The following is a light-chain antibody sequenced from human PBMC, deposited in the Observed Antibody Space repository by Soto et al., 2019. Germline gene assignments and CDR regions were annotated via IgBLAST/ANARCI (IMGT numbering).Light chain of an antibody. CDR2: GAS. Sequence: AIQLTQSPSSLSASVGDRVTITCRASQGISSALAWFQQKPGKPPKLLIYGASTLESGVPSRFSGSGSGTEFTLTISSLQPDDFATYYCQQYNSYFWTFGQGTKVDIK. CDR3: QQYNSYFWT. V-gene: IGKV1-13*02. J-gene: IGKJ1*01. CDR1: QGISSA.